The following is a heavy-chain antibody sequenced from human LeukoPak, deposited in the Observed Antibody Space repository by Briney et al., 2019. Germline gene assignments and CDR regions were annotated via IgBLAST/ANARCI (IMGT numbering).Heavy chain of an antibody. J-gene: IGHJ4*02. Sequence: PGGSLRLSCAASGFTFSSYAMHWVRQAPGKGLEWVAVISYDGSNKYYADSVKGRFIISRDNSKNTLYLQMNSLRAEDTAMYYCTTRSSSGWYSFWGQGALVTVSS. CDR1: GFTFSSYA. CDR3: TTRSSSGWYSF. V-gene: IGHV3-30*14. CDR2: ISYDGSNK. D-gene: IGHD6-19*01.